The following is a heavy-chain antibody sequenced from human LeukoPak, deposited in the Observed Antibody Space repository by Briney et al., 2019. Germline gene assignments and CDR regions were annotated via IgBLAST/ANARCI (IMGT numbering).Heavy chain of an antibody. Sequence: GGSLRLSCAASGFTFSSYAMSWVRRAPGKGLEWVSAISGGGSTYYADSVKGRFTISRDNSKNTLYLQINSLRAEDTAVYYRAKDDADGSFDYWGQGTLVTVSS. CDR2: ISGGGST. J-gene: IGHJ4*02. V-gene: IGHV3-23*01. D-gene: IGHD5-24*01. CDR3: AKDDADGSFDY. CDR1: GFTFSSYA.